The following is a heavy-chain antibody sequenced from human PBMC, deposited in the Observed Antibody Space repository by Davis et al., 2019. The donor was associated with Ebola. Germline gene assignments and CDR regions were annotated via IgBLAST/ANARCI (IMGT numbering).Heavy chain of an antibody. V-gene: IGHV1-18*04. J-gene: IGHJ3*02. CDR2: ISPYNGNT. CDR3: ARARGYCSSNSCYTYAFDI. D-gene: IGHD2-2*02. CDR1: GYTFTIYD. Sequence: AASVKVSCKASGYTFTIYDIIWVRQAPGQGLEWMGWISPYNGNTNYAQKLQGRVTMTTDTSTSTAYMELRSLRSDDTAVYSCARARGYCSSNSCYTYAFDIWGQGTMVTASS.